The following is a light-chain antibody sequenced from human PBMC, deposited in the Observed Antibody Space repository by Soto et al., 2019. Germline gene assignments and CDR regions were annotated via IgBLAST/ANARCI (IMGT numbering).Light chain of an antibody. J-gene: IGKJ1*01. CDR3: QQYHTTPQT. V-gene: IGKV4-1*01. CDR1: QSVLYSSNNKNY. Sequence: DIVMTQSPDSLAVSLGERATIYCKSSQSVLYSSNNKNYLAWYQQKPGQPPKLLISWASTRETGVPDRFSGSGSGADFTLTISSLQAEDVAVYYCQQYHTTPQTFGQGTKVEIK. CDR2: WAS.